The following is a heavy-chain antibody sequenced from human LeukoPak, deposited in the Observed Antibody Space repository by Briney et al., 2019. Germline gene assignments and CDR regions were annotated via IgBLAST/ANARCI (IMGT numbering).Heavy chain of an antibody. Sequence: ASVKVSCKVSGYTLSDFSMHWVRQAPGKGLEWLGGFDREDDEPIYAQNFQGRVRMTGDTSTDTAYMELSALRSEDTAVYYCATLDFYYDSSGRPLPPDWGQGTLVTVSS. D-gene: IGHD3-22*01. CDR2: FDREDDEP. CDR1: GYTLSDFS. CDR3: ATLDFYYDSSGRPLPPD. J-gene: IGHJ4*02. V-gene: IGHV1-24*01.